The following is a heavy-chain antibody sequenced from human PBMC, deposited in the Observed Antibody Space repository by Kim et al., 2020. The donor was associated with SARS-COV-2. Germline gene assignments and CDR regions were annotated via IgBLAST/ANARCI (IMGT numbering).Heavy chain of an antibody. Sequence: EYAASVKVRFTISRDDSKSIAYLQMNSLKTEDTAVYYCSRTHGSGSYQGYWGQGALVTVSS. CDR3: SRTHGSGSYQGY. V-gene: IGHV3-49*02. D-gene: IGHD3-10*01. J-gene: IGHJ4*02.